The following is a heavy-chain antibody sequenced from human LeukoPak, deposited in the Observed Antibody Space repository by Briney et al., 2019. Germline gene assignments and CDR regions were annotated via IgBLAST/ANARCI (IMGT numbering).Heavy chain of an antibody. CDR1: GFTFSSYW. Sequence: GGSLRLSCAASGFTFSSYWMHWVRQAPGKGLVWVSRINSDGSSTSYADSVKGRFTIFRDNAKNTLYLQMNSLRAEDTAVYYCVALRITMIAFWGQGTLVTVSS. CDR3: VALRITMIAF. J-gene: IGHJ1*01. D-gene: IGHD3-22*01. V-gene: IGHV3-74*01. CDR2: INSDGSST.